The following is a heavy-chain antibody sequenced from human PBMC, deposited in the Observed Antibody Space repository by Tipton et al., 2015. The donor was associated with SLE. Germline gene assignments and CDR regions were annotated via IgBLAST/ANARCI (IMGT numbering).Heavy chain of an antibody. V-gene: IGHV3-30*13. D-gene: IGHD1-26*01. Sequence: SLRLSCAGSGFVFSSYWMHWVRRPPGKGLEWMAVISYDGTDKHYADSVKGRFTMSRDNSNNRVYLQILSLRGEDTAVYYCAAGVISGANAVDYWGQGTLVTVSS. CDR2: ISYDGTDK. J-gene: IGHJ4*02. CDR3: AAGVISGANAVDY. CDR1: GFVFSSYW.